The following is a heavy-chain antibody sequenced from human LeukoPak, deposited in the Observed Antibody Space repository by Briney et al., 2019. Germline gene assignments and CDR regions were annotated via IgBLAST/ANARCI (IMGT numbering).Heavy chain of an antibody. V-gene: IGHV1-2*02. CDR2: INPNSGGT. J-gene: IGHJ4*02. D-gene: IGHD6-19*01. Sequence: ASVKVSCKASGYTFTGYYMHWVRQAPGQGLEWMGWINPNSGGTNYAQKFQGRVTMTRDTSISTAYMELSRLRSDGTAVYYCARDLGLSYSSSYYFDYWGQGTLVTVSS. CDR3: ARDLGLSYSSSYYFDY. CDR1: GYTFTGYY.